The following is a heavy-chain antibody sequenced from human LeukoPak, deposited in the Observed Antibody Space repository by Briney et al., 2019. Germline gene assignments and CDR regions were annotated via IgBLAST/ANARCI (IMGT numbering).Heavy chain of an antibody. CDR1: GFTFSSYE. Sequence: PGGSLRLSCAASGFTFSSYEMNWVRQAPGKGLEWVSYISSSGSTIYYADSVKGRFTISRDNAKNSLYPQMNSLRAEDTAVYYCARGGHYYDSSGYYGGYWGQGTLVTVSS. J-gene: IGHJ4*02. CDR2: ISSSGSTI. CDR3: ARGGHYYDSSGYYGGY. D-gene: IGHD3-22*01. V-gene: IGHV3-48*03.